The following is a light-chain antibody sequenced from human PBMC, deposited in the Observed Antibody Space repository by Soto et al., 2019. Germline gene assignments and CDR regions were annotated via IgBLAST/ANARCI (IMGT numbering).Light chain of an antibody. CDR1: QSVLYSSNNKNY. CDR2: WAS. V-gene: IGKV4-1*01. Sequence: DIVMTQSPDSLAVSLGERATINCKSSQSVLYSSNNKNYLAWYQQKPGQPPKLLIYWASTRESGVPDRFSGSGAGTDFTLTISSLQAEDVAGYYCQQYYSTPFTFGQGTKVEIK. J-gene: IGKJ2*01. CDR3: QQYYSTPFT.